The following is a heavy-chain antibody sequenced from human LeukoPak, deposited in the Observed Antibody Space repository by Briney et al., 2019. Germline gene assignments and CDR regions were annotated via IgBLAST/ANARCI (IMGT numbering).Heavy chain of an antibody. CDR2: ISAHNGNT. D-gene: IGHD3-22*01. J-gene: IGHJ3*02. CDR1: GYTFTSYG. Sequence: EASVKVSCKASGYTFTSYGISWVRQAPGQGLEWMGWISAHNGNTNYAQKLQGRVTMTTDTSTSTAYMELRSLRSDDTAVYYCTREPVVVVTRRSLDIWGQGTMVTVSS. V-gene: IGHV1-18*01. CDR3: TREPVVVVTRRSLDI.